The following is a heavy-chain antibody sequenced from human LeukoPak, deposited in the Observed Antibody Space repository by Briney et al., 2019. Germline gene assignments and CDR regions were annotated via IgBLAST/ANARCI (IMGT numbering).Heavy chain of an antibody. CDR1: GFTFSSYW. D-gene: IGHD5-18*01. CDR2: INSDGSST. J-gene: IGHJ5*02. V-gene: IGHV3-74*01. Sequence: GGSLRLSCAASGFTFSSYWMHWVRQAPGKGLVWVSRINSDGSSTSYADSVKGRFTISRDNAKNTLYLQMNSLRAEDTAVYYCARGRHSYVDNWFDPWGQGTLVTVSS. CDR3: ARGRHSYVDNWFDP.